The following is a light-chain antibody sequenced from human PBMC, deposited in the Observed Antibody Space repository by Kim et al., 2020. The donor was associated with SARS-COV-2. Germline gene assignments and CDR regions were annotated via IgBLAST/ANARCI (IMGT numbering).Light chain of an antibody. CDR1: SSNIGRNY. CDR2: RNV. V-gene: IGLV1-47*01. J-gene: IGLJ3*02. CDR3: AAWDDNLSGVV. Sequence: QSVLTQPPAASGTPGQKISISCSGSSSNIGRNYAYWYQQLPGMAPNLLIYRNVHRASGIPERFSGSKSDTSASLAISGLRSEDEANYFCAAWDDNLSGVVFGGGTKVTVL.